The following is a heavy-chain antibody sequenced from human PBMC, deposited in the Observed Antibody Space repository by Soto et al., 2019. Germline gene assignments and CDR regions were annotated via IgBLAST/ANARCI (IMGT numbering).Heavy chain of an antibody. Sequence: QVQLVQSGAEVKKPGSSVKVSCKASGGTFSSYAISWVRQAPGQGLEWMGGIIPIFGTANYAQKFQGRVTITADESTSTAYMELSSLRSEDTAVYYCARDANDYVWGSYRYLYFDYWCQGTLVTVSS. V-gene: IGHV1-69*01. CDR1: GGTFSSYA. CDR2: IIPIFGTA. J-gene: IGHJ4*02. CDR3: ARDANDYVWGSYRYLYFDY. D-gene: IGHD3-16*02.